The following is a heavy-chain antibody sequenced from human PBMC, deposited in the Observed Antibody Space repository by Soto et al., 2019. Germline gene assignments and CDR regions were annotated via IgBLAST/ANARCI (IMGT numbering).Heavy chain of an antibody. J-gene: IGHJ6*03. CDR3: GRVVDYYYMDV. CDR1: GGSISSYY. CDR2: IYYSGST. Sequence: PSETLSLTCTVSGGSISSYYWSWIRQPPGKGLEWIGYIYYSGSTNYNPSLKSRVTISVDTSKNQFSLKLSSVTAADTAVYYCGRVVDYYYMDVWGKGTTVTVSS. V-gene: IGHV4-59*01.